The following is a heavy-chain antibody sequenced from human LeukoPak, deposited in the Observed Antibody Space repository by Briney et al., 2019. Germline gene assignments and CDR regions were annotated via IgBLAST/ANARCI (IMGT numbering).Heavy chain of an antibody. D-gene: IGHD3-3*01. J-gene: IGHJ4*02. V-gene: IGHV3-30-3*01. CDR1: GFTFSSYA. CDR3: ARGSFWSGYPSPFDY. Sequence: PGGSLRLSCAASGFTFSSYAMHWVRQAPGKGLEWVAVISYDGSNKYYADSVKGRFTISRDNSKNTLYLQMNSLRAEDTAVYYCARGSFWSGYPSPFDYWGQGTLVTVSS. CDR2: ISYDGSNK.